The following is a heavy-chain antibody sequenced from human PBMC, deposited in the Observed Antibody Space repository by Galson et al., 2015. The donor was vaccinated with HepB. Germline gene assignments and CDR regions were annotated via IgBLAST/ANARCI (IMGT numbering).Heavy chain of an antibody. CDR1: GYSFTSYW. Sequence: QSGAEVKKPGESLKISCKGSGYSFTSYWIGWVRQMPGKGLEWMGIIYPGDSDTRYSPSFQGQVTISADKSISTAYLQWSSLKASDTAMYYCARLGVGLRYFDWSPRSKDDAFDIWGQGTMVTVSS. CDR2: IYPGDSDT. J-gene: IGHJ3*02. CDR3: ARLGVGLRYFDWSPRSKDDAFDI. D-gene: IGHD3-9*01. V-gene: IGHV5-51*01.